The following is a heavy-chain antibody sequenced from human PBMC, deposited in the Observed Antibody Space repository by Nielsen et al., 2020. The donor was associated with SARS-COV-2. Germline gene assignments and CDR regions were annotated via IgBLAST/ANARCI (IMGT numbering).Heavy chain of an antibody. CDR2: INWNGGST. Sequence: GGSLRLSCAASGFTFDDYGMSWVRQAPGKGLEWVSGINWNGGSTGYADSVKGRFTISRDNAKNSLYLQMNSLGAEDTALYHCARGLIAAAGNWFDPWGQGTLVTVSS. J-gene: IGHJ5*02. CDR1: GFTFDDYG. D-gene: IGHD6-13*01. CDR3: ARGLIAAAGNWFDP. V-gene: IGHV3-20*01.